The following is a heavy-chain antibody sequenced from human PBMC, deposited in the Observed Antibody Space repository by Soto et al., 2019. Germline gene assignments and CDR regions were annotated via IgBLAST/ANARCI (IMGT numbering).Heavy chain of an antibody. CDR1: GGSFSGYY. D-gene: IGHD2-21*01. J-gene: IGHJ4*02. Sequence: SETLSLTCAVYGGSFSGYYWTWIRQPPGKGLEWIGFIHYSGSTNYNPSLKGRVTMSVDTSKNQFSLKLTSVNTEDTAIYYCTRGGDPYKTGHWGQGTLVTVSS. V-gene: IGHV4-59*01. CDR2: IHYSGST. CDR3: TRGGDPYKTGH.